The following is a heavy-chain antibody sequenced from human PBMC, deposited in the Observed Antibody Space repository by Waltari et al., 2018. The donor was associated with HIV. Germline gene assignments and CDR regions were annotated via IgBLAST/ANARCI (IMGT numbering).Heavy chain of an antibody. Sequence: EVQLLESGGGMIQPGGSLRPSCAASGLPFSNSAMSWVRQSPGKGLEWVATISTSSSTNYADSVKGRFSISRDNSQNTVYLQMYSVRAEDTALYYCTKMGPRLYFFDSWGLGTLVTVSS. CDR1: GLPFSNSA. J-gene: IGHJ4*02. CDR3: TKMGPRLYFFDS. CDR2: ISTSSST. D-gene: IGHD3-16*01. V-gene: IGHV3-23*01.